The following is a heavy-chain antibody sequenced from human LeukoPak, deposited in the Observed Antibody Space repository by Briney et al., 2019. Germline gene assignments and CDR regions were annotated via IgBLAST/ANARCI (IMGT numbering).Heavy chain of an antibody. CDR2: INWNGSST. D-gene: IGHD6-13*01. Sequence: PGGSLRLSCAASGFTFDDYGMSWVRQAPGNGLEWVSGINWNGSSTGYADSVKGRFTISRDNAKNSLYLQMNSLRAEDTALYYCARVHSSSWGGFDYWGQGTLVTVSS. CDR3: ARVHSSSWGGFDY. CDR1: GFTFDDYG. V-gene: IGHV3-20*04. J-gene: IGHJ4*02.